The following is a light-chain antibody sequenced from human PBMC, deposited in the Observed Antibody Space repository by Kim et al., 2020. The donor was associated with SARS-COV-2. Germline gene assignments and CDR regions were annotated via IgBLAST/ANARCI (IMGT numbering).Light chain of an antibody. CDR1: SSDVGGYNY. CDR2: DVS. J-gene: IGLJ1*01. CDR3: SSYIRSSTNYV. Sequence: HSTTISCPGTSSDVGGYNYVSWYQQHPGKAPKLMIYDVSNRPSGVSNRFSGSKSGNTASLTISGLQAEDEADYYCSSYIRSSTNYVFGTGTKVTVL. V-gene: IGLV2-14*03.